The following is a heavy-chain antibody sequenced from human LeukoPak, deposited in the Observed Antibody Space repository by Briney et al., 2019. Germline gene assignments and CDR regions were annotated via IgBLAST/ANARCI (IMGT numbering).Heavy chain of an antibody. Sequence: SVKVSYKPSGCTFKNYPIIWVQQAPGQGLEWMGGILPIFRMTNYAEKFQGRVTITADESTTTAYLELNSLRSEDTAVYYCAICSSTWSGDRPDSWGQGSLVTVSS. CDR2: ILPIFRMT. V-gene: IGHV1-69*13. D-gene: IGHD2-2*01. CDR3: AICSSTWSGDRPDS. J-gene: IGHJ4*02. CDR1: GCTFKNYP.